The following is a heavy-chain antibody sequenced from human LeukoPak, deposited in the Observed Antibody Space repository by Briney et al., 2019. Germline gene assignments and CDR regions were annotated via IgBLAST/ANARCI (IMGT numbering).Heavy chain of an antibody. J-gene: IGHJ5*02. D-gene: IGHD2-2*01. CDR3: ARVDIVVVPAARPYNWFDP. CDR1: GGSISSGSYF. CDR2: IYHSGST. Sequence: SETLSLTCTVSGGSISSGSYFWSWIRQPPGKGLEWIGSIYHSGSTYYNPSLKSRVTISVDTSKNQFSLKLSSVTAADTAVYYCARVDIVVVPAARPYNWFDPWGQGTLVTVSS. V-gene: IGHV4-39*07.